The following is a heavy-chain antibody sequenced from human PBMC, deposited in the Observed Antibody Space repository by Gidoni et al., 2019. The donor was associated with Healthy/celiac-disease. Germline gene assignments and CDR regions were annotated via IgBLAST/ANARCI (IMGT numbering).Heavy chain of an antibody. CDR1: GFTFSTYA. V-gene: IGHV3-23*01. D-gene: IGHD3-22*01. CDR2: ISGSGGST. Sequence: EVQLLESGGGLVQPGGSLRLSCAASGFTFSTYAMSWVRQAPGKGLEWVSAISGSGGSTYYADSVKGRFTISRDNSKNTLYLQMNSLRAEDTAVYYCAKDYDSSGYYPDAFDIWGQGTMVTVSS. J-gene: IGHJ3*02. CDR3: AKDYDSSGYYPDAFDI.